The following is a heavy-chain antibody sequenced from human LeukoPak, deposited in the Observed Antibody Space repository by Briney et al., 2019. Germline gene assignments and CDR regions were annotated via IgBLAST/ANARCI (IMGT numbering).Heavy chain of an antibody. V-gene: IGHV1-69*04. Sequence: GASVKVSCKASGGTFSSYTISWVRQAPGQGLEWMGRIIPILGIANYAQKFQGRVTITADKSTSTAYMELSSLRSEDTAVYYCATDLRSQGPFDYWGQGTLVTVSS. CDR2: IIPILGIA. CDR1: GGTFSSYT. J-gene: IGHJ4*02. CDR3: ATDLRSQGPFDY.